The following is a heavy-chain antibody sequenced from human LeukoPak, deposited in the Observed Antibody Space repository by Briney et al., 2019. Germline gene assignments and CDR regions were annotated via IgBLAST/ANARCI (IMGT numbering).Heavy chain of an antibody. D-gene: IGHD6-13*01. V-gene: IGHV3-74*01. J-gene: IGHJ4*02. CDR3: ARVVRNAAFDY. CDR1: VFTFSSYW. Sequence: GGSLRLSCAASVFTFSSYWMHWVRQAPGKGLVWVSRINSDGSSTSYADSVKGRFTISRDNAKNTLYLQMNSLRAEDTAVYYCARVVRNAAFDYWGQGTLVTVSS. CDR2: INSDGSST.